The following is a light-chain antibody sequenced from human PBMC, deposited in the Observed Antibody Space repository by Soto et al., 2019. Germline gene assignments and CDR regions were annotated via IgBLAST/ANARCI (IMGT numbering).Light chain of an antibody. CDR2: EVS. J-gene: IGLJ1*01. V-gene: IGLV2-14*01. Sequence: QSVLTQPASVSGSPGQSITISCTGTSSDVGGYNYVSWYQQHAGKAPKLILYEVSNRPSGVSNRFSGSKSGNTASLTISGLQAEDEADYYCSSYTSSITLDVFGTGTKV. CDR3: SSYTSSITLDV. CDR1: SSDVGGYNY.